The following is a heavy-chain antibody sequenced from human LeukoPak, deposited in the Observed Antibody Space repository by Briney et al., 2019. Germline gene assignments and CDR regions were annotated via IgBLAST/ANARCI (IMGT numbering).Heavy chain of an antibody. D-gene: IGHD3-3*01. CDR2: ISAYNGNT. CDR1: GYTFTSYG. V-gene: IGHV1-18*01. CDR3: ARDNGYDFWSGYPGGFQH. J-gene: IGHJ1*01. Sequence: ASVKVSCKASGYTFTSYGISRVRQAPGQGLEWMGWISAYNGNTNYAQKLQGRVTMTTDTSTSTAYMELRSLRSDDTAVYYCARDNGYDFWSGYPGGFQHWGQGTLVTASS.